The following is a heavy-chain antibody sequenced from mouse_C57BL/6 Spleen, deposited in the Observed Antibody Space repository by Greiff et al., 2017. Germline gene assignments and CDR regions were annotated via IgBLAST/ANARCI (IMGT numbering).Heavy chain of an antibody. J-gene: IGHJ2*01. CDR2: ISSGGDYI. CDR3: TRDHITTVVAPFFDY. V-gene: IGHV5-9-1*02. Sequence: EVKLMESGEGLVKPGGSLKLSCAASGFTFSSYAMSWVRQTPEKRLEWVAYISSGGDYIYYADTVKGRVTISRDNARNTLYLQMSSLKSEDTAMYYCTRDHITTVVAPFFDYWGQGTTLTVSS. D-gene: IGHD1-1*01. CDR1: GFTFSSYA.